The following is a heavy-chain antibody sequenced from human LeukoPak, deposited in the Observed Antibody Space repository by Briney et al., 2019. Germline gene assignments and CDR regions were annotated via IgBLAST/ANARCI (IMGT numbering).Heavy chain of an antibody. J-gene: IGHJ4*02. CDR1: GFTFSSYA. V-gene: IGHV3-23*01. CDR3: ARGAGSSWYFYFDY. CDR2: ISGSGGST. Sequence: GGSLRLSCAASGFTFSSYAMSWVRQAPEKGLEWVSGISGSGGSTYHADSVKGRFTISRDNSKNTLYLQMNSLRVEDTAVYHCARGAGSSWYFYFDYWGQGTLVTVSS. D-gene: IGHD6-13*01.